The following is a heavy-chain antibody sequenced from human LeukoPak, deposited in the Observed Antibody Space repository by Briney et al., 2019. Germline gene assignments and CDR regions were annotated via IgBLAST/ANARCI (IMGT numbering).Heavy chain of an antibody. CDR3: ARISIVVVPAYFDY. Sequence: SETLSLTCTVSCVSISSSSYHWGWIRQPPGKGLEWIGSMYYSGSTYYNPSLKSRVTVSVDTSKNQLSLYLSSVTAADTAVYYCARISIVVVPAYFDYWGQGTLVTVSS. J-gene: IGHJ4*02. CDR1: CVSISSSSYH. CDR2: MYYSGST. D-gene: IGHD2-2*01. V-gene: IGHV4-39*01.